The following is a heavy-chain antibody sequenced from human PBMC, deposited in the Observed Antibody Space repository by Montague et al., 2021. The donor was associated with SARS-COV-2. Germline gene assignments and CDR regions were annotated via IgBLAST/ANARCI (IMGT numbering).Heavy chain of an antibody. CDR1: GGSISTYY. CDR2: VSFSGDT. Sequence: SETLSLTCSVSGGSISTYYWSWIRQPPGKGLEWIGYVSFSGDTIYNPSLKGRVTISVDTSKHQFSLGLGSVTAADTAVYYCARDRSYDSSGYPFPQYFFGYWGQGALVIVPS. V-gene: IGHV4-59*13. CDR3: ARDRSYDSSGYPFPQYFFGY. D-gene: IGHD3-22*01. J-gene: IGHJ4*02.